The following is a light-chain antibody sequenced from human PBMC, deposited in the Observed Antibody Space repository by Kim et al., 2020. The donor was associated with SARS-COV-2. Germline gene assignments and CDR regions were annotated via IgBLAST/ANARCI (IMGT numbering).Light chain of an antibody. V-gene: IGKV3-15*01. CDR2: STS. CDR3: QQYDDWPLT. J-gene: IGKJ4*01. Sequence: VHPGERATPSCTASQGLSSNLAWYQQKPGQAPRLLIHSTSIRATGIPVRFSGSGSGTEFTLTISSLQSEDFGVYYCQQYDDWPLTFGGGTKVDIK. CDR1: QGLSSN.